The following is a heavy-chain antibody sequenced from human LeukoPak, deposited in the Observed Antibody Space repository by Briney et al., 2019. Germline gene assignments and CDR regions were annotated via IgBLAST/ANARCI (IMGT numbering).Heavy chain of an antibody. D-gene: IGHD6-13*01. CDR1: GFTLSSYA. Sequence: GGSLRLSCAASGFTLSSYAMHWVRQAPGKGLEWVAVISYDGSNKYYAGSVKGRFTISRDNSKNTLYLQMNSLRAEDTAVYYCARDPKGYSSSWTFDYWGQGTLVTVSS. CDR3: ARDPKGYSSSWTFDY. V-gene: IGHV3-30*01. CDR2: ISYDGSNK. J-gene: IGHJ4*02.